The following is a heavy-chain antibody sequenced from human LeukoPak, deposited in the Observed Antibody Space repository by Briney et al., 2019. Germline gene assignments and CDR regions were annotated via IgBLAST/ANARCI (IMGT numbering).Heavy chain of an antibody. V-gene: IGHV4-34*01. D-gene: IGHD3-10*01. J-gene: IGHJ6*02. CDR2: INHSGST. CDR1: GGSFSGYY. CDR3: ASLWFGETYYYGMDV. Sequence: SETLSLTCAVYGGSFSGYYWSWIRQPPGKGLEWIGEINHSGSTNYNPSLESRVTISVDTSKNQFSLKLSSVTAADTAVYYCASLWFGETYYYGMDVWGQGTTVTVSS.